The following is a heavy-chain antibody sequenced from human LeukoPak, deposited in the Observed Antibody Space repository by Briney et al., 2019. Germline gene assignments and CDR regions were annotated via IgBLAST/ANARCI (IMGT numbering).Heavy chain of an antibody. CDR1: GFTFSSYA. J-gene: IGHJ3*02. V-gene: IGHV3-30*04. D-gene: IGHD1-26*01. CDR3: ARDQWELRLGAFDI. CDR2: ISYDGSNK. Sequence: GRSLRLSCAASGFTFSSYAMHWVRQAPGKGLEWVAVISYDGSNKYYADSVKGRFTISRDNSKNTLYLQMNSLRAEDTAVYYCARDQWELRLGAFDIWGQGTMVTVSS.